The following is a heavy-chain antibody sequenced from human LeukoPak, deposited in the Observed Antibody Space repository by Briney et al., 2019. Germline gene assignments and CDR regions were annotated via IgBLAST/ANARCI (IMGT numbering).Heavy chain of an antibody. CDR3: ARSRTTGGLGYSYGNDY. D-gene: IGHD5-18*01. Sequence: GESLKISCQGSGYSFTSYWIGWVRQMPGKGLEWMGIIYPGDSDTRYSPSFQGQVTISADKSISTAYLQWSSLKASDTAMYYCARSRTTGGLGYSYGNDYWGQGTLVTVSS. V-gene: IGHV5-51*01. J-gene: IGHJ4*02. CDR1: GYSFTSYW. CDR2: IYPGDSDT.